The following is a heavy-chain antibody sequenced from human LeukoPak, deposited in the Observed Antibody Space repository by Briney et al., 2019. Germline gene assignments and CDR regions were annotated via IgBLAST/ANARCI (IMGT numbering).Heavy chain of an antibody. Sequence: SQTLSLTCTVSGGSISSGDYYWSWIRQPPGKGLEWIGYIYHSGSTYYNPSLKSRVTISVDTSKNQFSLKLSSVTAADTAVYYCARGAAADQFDYWGQGTLVTVSS. J-gene: IGHJ4*02. D-gene: IGHD6-13*01. CDR3: ARGAAADQFDY. V-gene: IGHV4-30-4*01. CDR2: IYHSGST. CDR1: GGSISSGDYY.